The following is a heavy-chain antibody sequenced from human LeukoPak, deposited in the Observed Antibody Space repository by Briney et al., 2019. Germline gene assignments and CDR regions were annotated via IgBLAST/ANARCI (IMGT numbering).Heavy chain of an antibody. CDR3: ARASDYGDYFSGMDV. J-gene: IGHJ6*02. V-gene: IGHV3-21*01. CDR2: ISSSSSYI. Sequence: PGGSLRLSSAASGFTFSSYSMNWVRQPPGKGLEWVSSISSSSSYIYYADSVKGRFTISRDNAKNSVYLQMNSLRAEDTAVYYCARASDYGDYFSGMDVWGQGTTVTVSS. CDR1: GFTFSSYS. D-gene: IGHD4-17*01.